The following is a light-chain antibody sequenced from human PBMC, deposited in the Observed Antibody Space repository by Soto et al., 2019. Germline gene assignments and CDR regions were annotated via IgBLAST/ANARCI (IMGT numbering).Light chain of an antibody. CDR3: QTWGTGVV. V-gene: IGLV4-69*01. J-gene: IGLJ2*01. Sequence: QLVLTQSPSASASLGASVKLTCTLSSGHSSYAIAWHQQQPEKGPRYLMKLNSDGSHSKGDGIPDRFSGSSSGAERYLTISSLQSEDEADYCCQTWGTGVVFGGGTQLTVL. CDR1: SGHSSYA. CDR2: LNSDGSH.